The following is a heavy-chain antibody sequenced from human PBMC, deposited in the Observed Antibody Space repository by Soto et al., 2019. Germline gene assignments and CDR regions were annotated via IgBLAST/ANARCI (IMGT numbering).Heavy chain of an antibody. CDR3: ARAPAFVGDCYFEGMDV. D-gene: IGHD2-21*02. V-gene: IGHV3-11*01. Sequence: PGGSLRLACAASGVTFSDYYMSWIRQAPGKGLEWVSYISSSGSTIYYADSVKGRFTISRDNAKNSLYLQMNSLRAEDTAVYYCARAPAFVGDCYFEGMDVWGQGTTFTVSS. CDR2: ISSSGSTI. J-gene: IGHJ6*02. CDR1: GVTFSDYY.